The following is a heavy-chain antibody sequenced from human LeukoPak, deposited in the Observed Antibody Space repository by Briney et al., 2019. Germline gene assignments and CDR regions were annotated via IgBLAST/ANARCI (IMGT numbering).Heavy chain of an antibody. CDR3: ASSGRGVIITDAFDI. D-gene: IGHD3-10*01. CDR2: IIPIFGTA. J-gene: IGHJ3*02. Sequence: ASVKVSCKASGGTFSSYTISWVRQAPGQGLEWMGGIIPIFGTANYAQKFQGRVTITTDESTSTAYMELSSLRSEDTAVYYCASSGRGVIITDAFDIWGQGTMVTVSS. V-gene: IGHV1-69*05. CDR1: GGTFSSYT.